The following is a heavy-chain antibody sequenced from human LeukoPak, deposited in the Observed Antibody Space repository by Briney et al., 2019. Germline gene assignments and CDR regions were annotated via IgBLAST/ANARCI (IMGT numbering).Heavy chain of an antibody. CDR2: INPNSGGT. V-gene: IGHV1-2*02. CDR1: GYTFTGYY. D-gene: IGHD3-10*01. J-gene: IGHJ3*02. CDR3: ARDLLWFGEYDAFDI. Sequence: ASVKVSCKASGYTFTGYYMHWVRQAPGQGLEWMGWINPNSGGTNYAQKFQGRVTVTRDTSISTAYMELSRLRSDDTAVYYCARDLLWFGEYDAFDIWGQGTMVTVSS.